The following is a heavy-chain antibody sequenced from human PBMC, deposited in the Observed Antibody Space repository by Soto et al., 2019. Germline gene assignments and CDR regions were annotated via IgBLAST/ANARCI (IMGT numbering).Heavy chain of an antibody. D-gene: IGHD6-6*01. CDR1: GFTFSSYS. Sequence: EVQLVESGGGPVKPGGSLRLSCAASGFTFSSYSMNWVRQAPGKGLEWVSSISSSSSYIYYADSVKGRFTISRDNAKNSLYLQMNSLRAEDTAVYYCARVGSSANWYFDLWGRGTLVTVSS. CDR3: ARVGSSANWYFDL. CDR2: ISSSSSYI. V-gene: IGHV3-21*01. J-gene: IGHJ2*01.